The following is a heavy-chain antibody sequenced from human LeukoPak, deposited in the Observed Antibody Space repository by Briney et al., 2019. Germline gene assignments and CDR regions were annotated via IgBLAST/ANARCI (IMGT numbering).Heavy chain of an antibody. D-gene: IGHD3-3*01. CDR1: RFTFSSYW. Sequence: GGSLRLSCAASRFTFSSYWMHWVRQAPGKGLVWVSRINSDGSSTSYADSVKGRFTISRDNAKNTLYLQMNSLRAEDTAVYYCATRRDFWSGYLYWGQGTLVTVSS. V-gene: IGHV3-74*01. CDR3: ATRRDFWSGYLY. J-gene: IGHJ4*02. CDR2: INSDGSST.